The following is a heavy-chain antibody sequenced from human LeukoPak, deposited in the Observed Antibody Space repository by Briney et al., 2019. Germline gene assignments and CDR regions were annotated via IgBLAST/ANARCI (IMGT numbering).Heavy chain of an antibody. V-gene: IGHV3-30*02. Sequence: GGSLRLSSAASGFIFSSYVMHWVRQAPGEGLEWVAYIGYDGSKKYYSDSVKGRFTISRDNSKNTVHQQMNSLRAADTALYFCARDLGGIYYIAYWGQGTLVTVSS. J-gene: IGHJ4*02. D-gene: IGHD2-15*01. CDR1: GFIFSSYV. CDR2: IGYDGSKK. CDR3: ARDLGGIYYIAY.